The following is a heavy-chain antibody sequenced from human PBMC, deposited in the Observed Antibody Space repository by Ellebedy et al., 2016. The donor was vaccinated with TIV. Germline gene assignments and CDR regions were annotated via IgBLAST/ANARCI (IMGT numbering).Heavy chain of an antibody. Sequence: MPSETLSLTCTVSGDSITSSTYYWGWIRQPPGKGLEWIGTIYHSGSTYYNPSLKTRVTVSVDTSKNQFSLKLSSVTAADTAVYYCARLAYYYGSGRQWYFDFWGRGTLVTVSS. J-gene: IGHJ2*01. CDR1: GDSITSSTYY. CDR2: IYHSGST. V-gene: IGHV4-39*07. CDR3: ARLAYYYGSGRQWYFDF. D-gene: IGHD3-10*01.